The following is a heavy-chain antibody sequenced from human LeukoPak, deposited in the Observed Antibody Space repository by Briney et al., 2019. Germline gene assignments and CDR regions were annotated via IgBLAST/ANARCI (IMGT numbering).Heavy chain of an antibody. CDR2: IYPGDSDP. V-gene: IGHV5-51*01. CDR3: ARRAGTSSFDS. J-gene: IGHJ4*02. CDR1: GYSFPTYW. Sequence: GESLKISCKGSGYSFPTYWIGWVRQMPGKGLEWMGIIYPGDSDPRYSPSFQGQVTISVAKSINTAYLQWSSLKASDTAMYYCARRAGTSSFDSWGQGTLVTVSP. D-gene: IGHD1-7*01.